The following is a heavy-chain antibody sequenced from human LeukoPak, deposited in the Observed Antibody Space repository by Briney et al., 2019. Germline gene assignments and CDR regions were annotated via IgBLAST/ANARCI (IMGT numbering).Heavy chain of an antibody. CDR3: ATVPRSSCCYTFDY. D-gene: IGHD2-2*02. CDR1: GFTVSSNY. V-gene: IGHV3-53*04. CDR2: FYPSGTT. J-gene: IGHJ4*02. Sequence: GGSLRLSCAASGFTVSSNYMAWVRQPPGKGLEWVSVFYPSGTTHYADSVKGRFTVSGHDSKNTLYLQMNSLRVEDTAVYYCATVPRSSCCYTFDYWGQGILVTVSS.